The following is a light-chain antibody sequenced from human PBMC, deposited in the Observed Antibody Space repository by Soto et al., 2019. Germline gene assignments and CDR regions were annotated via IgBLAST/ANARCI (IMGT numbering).Light chain of an antibody. Sequence: EIVLTPSPGTLSLSPGERANLSCRASQSVSNNYLAWYQQKPGQAPRLLIYGASNRATGIPDRFSGSGSGTEFTLTISSLQPDDFATYYCQQCNSYPYTFGQGTKVDIK. CDR1: QSVSNNY. J-gene: IGKJ2*01. CDR2: GAS. V-gene: IGKV3-20*01. CDR3: QQCNSYPYT.